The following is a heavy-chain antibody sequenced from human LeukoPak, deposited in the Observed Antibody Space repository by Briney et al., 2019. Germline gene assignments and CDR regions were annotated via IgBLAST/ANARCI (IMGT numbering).Heavy chain of an antibody. CDR2: IKQDGSEK. J-gene: IGHJ4*02. CDR1: GFTFSSYG. D-gene: IGHD4-17*01. CDR3: ARGGLYGDLTDY. V-gene: IGHV3-7*01. Sequence: GGSLRLSCAASGFTFSSYGMSWVRQAPGKGLEWVANIKQDGSEKYYVDSVKGRFTISRDNAKNSLYLQMNSLRAEDTAVYYCARGGLYGDLTDYWGQGTLVTVSS.